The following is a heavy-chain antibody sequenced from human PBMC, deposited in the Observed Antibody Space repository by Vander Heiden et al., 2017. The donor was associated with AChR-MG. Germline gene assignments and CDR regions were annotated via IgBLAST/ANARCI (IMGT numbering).Heavy chain of an antibody. J-gene: IGHJ6*02. Sequence: QITLMESGPTLVKPTQTLTLTSTFPGFPLPTSGVGVGWIRHPPGKALEWLAAIYWDDNKTYSASLRSRLTITKDTSKNQVALIMTNMDPVDTGTYYCAHARAYDFWSGYYNPPGDYYYALDVWGQGTTVTVSS. CDR3: AHARAYDFWSGYYNPPGDYYYALDV. D-gene: IGHD3-3*01. CDR2: IYWDDNK. CDR1: GFPLPTSGVG. V-gene: IGHV2-5*02.